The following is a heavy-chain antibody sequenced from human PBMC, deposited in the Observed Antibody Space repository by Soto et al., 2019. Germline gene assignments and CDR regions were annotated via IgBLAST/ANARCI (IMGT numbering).Heavy chain of an antibody. CDR1: GFSLSTSGVG. V-gene: IGHV2-5*02. J-gene: IGHJ4*02. D-gene: IGHD3-10*01. CDR2: IYWDDDK. CDR3: AHIPTMVRGAKGWFDY. Sequence: QITLKESGPTLVKPTQTLTLTCTFSGFSLSTSGVGVGWIRQPPGKALEWLALIYWDDDKRYSPSLKSRLTITKDTSKNQVVLTMTNMDPVDTATYYRAHIPTMVRGAKGWFDYWGQGTLVTVSS.